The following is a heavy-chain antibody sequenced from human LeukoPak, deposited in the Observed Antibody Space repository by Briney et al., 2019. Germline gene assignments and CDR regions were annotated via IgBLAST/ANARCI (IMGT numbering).Heavy chain of an antibody. CDR2: IYYSGST. CDR3: ARDRVAGTGYFDF. D-gene: IGHD6-19*01. Sequence: PSQTLSLTCTVSGGSISSGGYYWSWLRQHPGKGLEWIGYIYYSGSTYYNPSLKSRVTISLDTSKNQFSLKLSSVTAADTAVYYCARDRVAGTGYFDFWGQGTLVTVSS. CDR1: GGSISSGGYY. V-gene: IGHV4-31*03. J-gene: IGHJ4*02.